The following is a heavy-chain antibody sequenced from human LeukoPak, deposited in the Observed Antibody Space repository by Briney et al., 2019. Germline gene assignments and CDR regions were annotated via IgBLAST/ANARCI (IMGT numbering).Heavy chain of an antibody. V-gene: IGHV4-4*07. D-gene: IGHD7-27*01. J-gene: IGHJ4*02. CDR2: ISASGST. CDR1: GASINPNY. CDR3: ARGFRGDNFDY. Sequence: PSETLSLTCTVSGASINPNYWSWIRQPAGKGLEWIGRISASGSTNYNPSLNSRVTMSLDTSKNQFSLKVSSVTAADTAVYFCARGFRGDNFDYWGQGTLVTVSS.